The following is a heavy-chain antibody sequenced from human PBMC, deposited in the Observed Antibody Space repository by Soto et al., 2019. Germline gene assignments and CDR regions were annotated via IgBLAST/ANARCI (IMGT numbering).Heavy chain of an antibody. CDR1: GFTFSDYY. V-gene: IGHV3-11*06. J-gene: IGHJ4*02. CDR3: ARRGGSYYGPFGY. CDR2: ISSSSSYT. Sequence: PGGSLRLSCAASGFTFSDYYMSWIRQAPGKGLEWVSYISSSSSYTNYADSVKGRFTISRDNAKNSLYPQMNSLRAEDTAVYYCARRGGSYYGPFGYWGQGTLVTVSS. D-gene: IGHD1-26*01.